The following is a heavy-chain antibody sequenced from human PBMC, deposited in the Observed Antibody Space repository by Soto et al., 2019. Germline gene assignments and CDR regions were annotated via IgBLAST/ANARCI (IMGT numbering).Heavy chain of an antibody. CDR2: IIPIFGIT. CDR1: GGTFSGYA. V-gene: IGHV1-69*01. Sequence: QAQLMQSGAEVKEPGSSVKVSCKASGGTFSGYAISWVRQAPGQGLEWLGGIIPIFGITNYAQKFQNRLTIAADESSATAYMDLRSLTSEDSAIYYCARDPRSITGTTSSEDFQHWGQGTLVSVS. CDR3: ARDPRSITGTTSSEDFQH. D-gene: IGHD1-1*01. J-gene: IGHJ1*01.